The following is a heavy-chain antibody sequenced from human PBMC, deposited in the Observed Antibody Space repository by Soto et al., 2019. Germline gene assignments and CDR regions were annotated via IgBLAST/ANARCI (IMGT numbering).Heavy chain of an antibody. CDR3: AREIVTTGEYYFDS. D-gene: IGHD1-1*01. Sequence: GGSLRLSCLASGFTFNNYWMTWVRQAPGKGLEWVAQIKQDGTDKYYVDSVKGRFTISRDNAKNSLYLQMNSLRAEDTAVYYCAREIVTTGEYYFDSWGQGTLVTVSS. J-gene: IGHJ4*02. CDR2: IKQDGTDK. CDR1: GFTFNNYW. V-gene: IGHV3-7*01.